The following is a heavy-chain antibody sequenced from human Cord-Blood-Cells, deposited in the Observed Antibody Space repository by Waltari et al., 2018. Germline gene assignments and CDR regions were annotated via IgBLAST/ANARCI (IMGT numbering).Heavy chain of an antibody. CDR1: GGSFSGYY. V-gene: IGHV4-34*01. Sequence: QVQLQQWGAGLLKPSETLSLTCAVYGGSFSGYYWSWIRQPPGKGLEWIGEINHSGSTNDTPSLKSRVTISVDTSKNQFSLKLSSVTAADTAVYYCAIRSRGNGLDYWGQGTLVTVSS. CDR2: INHSGST. D-gene: IGHD1-1*01. CDR3: AIRSRGNGLDY. J-gene: IGHJ4*02.